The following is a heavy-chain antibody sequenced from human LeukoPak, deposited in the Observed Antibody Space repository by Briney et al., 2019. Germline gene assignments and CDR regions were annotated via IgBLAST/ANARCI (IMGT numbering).Heavy chain of an antibody. CDR3: AKEGGATAYFDY. J-gene: IGHJ4*02. D-gene: IGHD1-26*01. Sequence: PGGSLRLSCAASGFTLRNYAMSWVRQAPGKGLEWVSSIGAGDKYTYHIDSVKGRFTITRDNSKNTLYLQMNSLRAEDTAVYYCAKEGGATAYFDYWGQGTLVTVSS. V-gene: IGHV3-23*01. CDR2: IGAGDKYT. CDR1: GFTLRNYA.